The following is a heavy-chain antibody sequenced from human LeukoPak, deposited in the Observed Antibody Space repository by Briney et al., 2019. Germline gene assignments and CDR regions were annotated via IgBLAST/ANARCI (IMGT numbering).Heavy chain of an antibody. D-gene: IGHD2-2*01. CDR1: GYTFTSYD. V-gene: IGHV1-8*01. J-gene: IGHJ6*02. Sequence: ASVKVSCKASGYTFTSYDINWVRQATGQGLEWMGWMNLNSGDTGYAQKFQGRVTMTRNTSISTAYMELSSLRSEDTAVYYCARGRVRCSSTSCYLGPYYYYYGMDVWGQGTTVTVSS. CDR3: ARGRVRCSSTSCYLGPYYYYYGMDV. CDR2: MNLNSGDT.